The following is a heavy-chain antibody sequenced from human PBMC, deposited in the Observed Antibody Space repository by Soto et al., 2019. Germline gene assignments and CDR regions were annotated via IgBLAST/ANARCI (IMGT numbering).Heavy chain of an antibody. CDR3: ARPGAGAAGIFAWFDP. Sequence: ASVKVSCKASGYTFSGYYIHWVRQAPGQGLEWMGWINPNTGGTNYAQKFQGRVTLTRDTSISTAFMDLNSLRSDDTAVYYCARPGAGAAGIFAWFDPWGQGTLVTV. V-gene: IGHV1-2*02. J-gene: IGHJ5*02. CDR2: INPNTGGT. D-gene: IGHD6-13*01. CDR1: GYTFSGYY.